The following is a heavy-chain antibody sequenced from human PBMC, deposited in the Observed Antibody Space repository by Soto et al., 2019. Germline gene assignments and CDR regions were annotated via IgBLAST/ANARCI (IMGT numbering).Heavy chain of an antibody. J-gene: IGHJ4*02. V-gene: IGHV4-59*01. CDR3: ARDRRSGWYRDFDN. Sequence: PSETLSLTCSVSGGSISPYYWSWIRQPPGKGLEWIGYVYYTGSTNYNPSLKSRVTISVDTSKNQFSLKLSSMTAADTAVYYCARDRRSGWYRDFDNCGQGPLVTVSS. CDR2: VYYTGST. CDR1: GGSISPYY. D-gene: IGHD6-19*01.